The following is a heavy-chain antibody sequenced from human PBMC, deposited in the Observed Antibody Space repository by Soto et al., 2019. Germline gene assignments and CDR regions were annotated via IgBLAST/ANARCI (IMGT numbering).Heavy chain of an antibody. V-gene: IGHV1-24*01. J-gene: IGHJ4*02. Sequence: ASVKVSCKVSGYTLTELSMHWVRQAPGKGLEWMGGFDPEDGETIYAQKFQGRVTMTEDTSTDTAYMELSSLRSEDTAVYYCATGVGATTLFDYWGQGTLVTVSS. CDR2: FDPEDGET. CDR3: ATGVGATTLFDY. D-gene: IGHD1-26*01. CDR1: GYTLTELS.